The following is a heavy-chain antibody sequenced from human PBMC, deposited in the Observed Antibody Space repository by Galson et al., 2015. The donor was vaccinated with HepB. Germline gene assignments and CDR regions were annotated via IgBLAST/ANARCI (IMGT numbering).Heavy chain of an antibody. CDR3: AGPEGELLMTPDY. CDR2: ISYDGSNK. V-gene: IGHV3-30-3*01. D-gene: IGHD3-10*01. CDR1: GFTFSSYA. Sequence: SLRLSCAASGFTFSSYAMHWVRQAPGKGLEWVAVISYDGSNKYYADSVKGRFTISRDNSKNTLYLQMNSLRAEDTAVYYCAGPEGELLMTPDYWGQGILVTVSS. J-gene: IGHJ4*02.